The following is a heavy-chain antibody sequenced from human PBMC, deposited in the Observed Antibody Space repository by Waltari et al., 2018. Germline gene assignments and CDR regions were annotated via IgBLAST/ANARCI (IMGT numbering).Heavy chain of an antibody. V-gene: IGHV4-38-2*02. CDR3: ARATVRDWNYSFLLDY. Sequence: QVQLQESGPGLVKPSETLSLTCTVSGYSISSGYYWGWIRQPPGKGLEWIGSIYHSGSTYYNPSLKSRVTISVDTSKNQFSLKLSSVTAADTAVYYCARATVRDWNYSFLLDYWGQGTLVTVSS. CDR1: GYSISSGYY. CDR2: IYHSGST. J-gene: IGHJ4*02. D-gene: IGHD1-7*01.